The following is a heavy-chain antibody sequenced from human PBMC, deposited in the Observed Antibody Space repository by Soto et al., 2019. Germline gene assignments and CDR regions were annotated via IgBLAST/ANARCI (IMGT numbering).Heavy chain of an antibody. V-gene: IGHV1-69*13. CDR1: GGTFSSYA. J-gene: IGHJ4*02. CDR2: IIPIFGTA. Sequence: GASVKVSCKASGGTFSSYAISWVRQAPGQGLEWMGGIIPIFGTANYAQKFQGRVTITADESTSTAYMELSSLRSEDTAVYYCASWGADYYDSSGYYFFWDYWGQGTLVTVSS. D-gene: IGHD3-22*01. CDR3: ASWGADYYDSSGYYFFWDY.